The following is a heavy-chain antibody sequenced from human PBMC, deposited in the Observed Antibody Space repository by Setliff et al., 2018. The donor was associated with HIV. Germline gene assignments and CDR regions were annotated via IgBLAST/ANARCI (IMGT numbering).Heavy chain of an antibody. CDR1: GGSFNGYS. Sequence: PSETLSLTCAVYGGSFNGYSWTWIRQPPGKGLEWIGGIYHSGSTYYNPSLKSRVTISVDTSKNQFSLKLTSVTASDTAVYYCARAAAGNTGPFDLWGQGSPVTVSS. D-gene: IGHD4-17*01. J-gene: IGHJ4*02. V-gene: IGHV4-34*01. CDR3: ARAAAGNTGPFDL. CDR2: IYHSGST.